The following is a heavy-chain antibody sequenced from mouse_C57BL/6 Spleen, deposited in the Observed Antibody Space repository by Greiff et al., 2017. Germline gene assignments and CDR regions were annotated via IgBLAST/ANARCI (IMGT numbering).Heavy chain of an antibody. CDR1: GYTFTSYW. V-gene: IGHV1-61*01. Sequence: VQLQQPGAELVRPGSSVKLSCKASGYTFTSYWMDWVKQRPGQGLEWIGNIYPSDSETHYNQKFKDKATLTVDKSSSTAYMQLSSLTSEDSAVYYCARRGDYDEGAMDYWGQGTSVTVSS. CDR2: IYPSDSET. CDR3: ARRGDYDEGAMDY. J-gene: IGHJ4*01. D-gene: IGHD2-4*01.